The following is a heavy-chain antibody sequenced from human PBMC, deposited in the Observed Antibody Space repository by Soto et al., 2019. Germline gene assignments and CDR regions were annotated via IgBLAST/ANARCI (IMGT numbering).Heavy chain of an antibody. Sequence: EVQLAESGGGLAQPGGSLRLSCAASGFTLSGYAMDWVRQAPGKGLEYVSGISSNGVGTYYANSVQGRFTISRDNSKNTVYLQMGSLRPEGMAVYYCARRARPDFYYMDVWGKGPTVTVSS. V-gene: IGHV3-64*01. J-gene: IGHJ6*03. CDR2: ISSNGVGT. CDR1: GFTLSGYA. CDR3: ARRARPDFYYMDV. D-gene: IGHD6-6*01.